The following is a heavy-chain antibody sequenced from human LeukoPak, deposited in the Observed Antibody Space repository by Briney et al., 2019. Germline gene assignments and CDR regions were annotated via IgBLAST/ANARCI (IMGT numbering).Heavy chain of an antibody. CDR1: GFTFSSYG. Sequence: PGGSLRLSCAASGFTFSSYGMHWVRQAPGKGLEWVAVISHDGSNKYYADSVKGRFTISRDNSKNTLYLQMNSLRAEDTAAYYCAKDRSSENGYWGQGTLVTVSS. V-gene: IGHV3-30*18. D-gene: IGHD6-13*01. J-gene: IGHJ4*02. CDR2: ISHDGSNK. CDR3: AKDRSSENGY.